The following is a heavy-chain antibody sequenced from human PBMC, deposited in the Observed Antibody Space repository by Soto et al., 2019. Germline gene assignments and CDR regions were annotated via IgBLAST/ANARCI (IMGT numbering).Heavy chain of an antibody. CDR3: ARGGQSQYYTYSGMDC. J-gene: IGHJ6*02. Sequence: ASVKVSCQASGYIFTTYGISWVRQAPGQGLEWMGWINTHNGNINYAQKVQGRVTMTTDTSTSTAYMELRSLRSDDTAVYYCARGGQSQYYTYSGMDCWGQGTTVIVS. CDR2: INTHNGNI. V-gene: IGHV1-18*01. D-gene: IGHD3-16*01. CDR1: GYIFTTYG.